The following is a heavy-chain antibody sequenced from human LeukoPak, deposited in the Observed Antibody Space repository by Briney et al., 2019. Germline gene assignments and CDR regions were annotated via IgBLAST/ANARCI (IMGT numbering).Heavy chain of an antibody. J-gene: IGHJ5*02. D-gene: IGHD3-10*01. CDR2: IYPGDSDT. CDR1: GYTFTTYW. V-gene: IGHV5-51*01. Sequence: GESLKISCKGFGYTFTTYWIGWVRQMPGKGLEWMGVIYPGDSDTRYSPSFQGQVTISADKSISTAYLQWSSLKASDTAMYYCARLHYGSDYFDPWGQGTLVTVSS. CDR3: ARLHYGSDYFDP.